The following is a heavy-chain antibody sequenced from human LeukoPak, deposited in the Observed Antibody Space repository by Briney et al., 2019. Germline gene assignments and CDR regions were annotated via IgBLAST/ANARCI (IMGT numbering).Heavy chain of an antibody. V-gene: IGHV3-48*03. J-gene: IGHJ6*03. Sequence: GGSLRLSCAASGFTFSSYEMNWVRQAPGKGLEWVSYISSSGSTIYYADSVKGRFTISRDNAKNSLYLQMNSLRAEDTAVYYCARFAQGEMVQGADYYYYYMDVWGKGTTVTVSS. CDR2: ISSSGSTI. CDR1: GFTFSSYE. D-gene: IGHD3-10*01. CDR3: ARFAQGEMVQGADYYYYYMDV.